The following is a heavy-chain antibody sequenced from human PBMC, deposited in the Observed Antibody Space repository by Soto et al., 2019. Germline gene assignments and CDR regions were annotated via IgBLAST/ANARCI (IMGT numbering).Heavy chain of an antibody. D-gene: IGHD6-13*01. CDR3: AHRHPSAVGTDRYCFGS. CDR2: IYWHDEK. J-gene: IGHJ5*01. Sequence: QITLKESGPTLVKPTQTLTLTCTCSGFALSTRGVGVGWIRQPPGKALEWLALIYWHDEKRYNPSLKSRLTIPKDTSKNRVVLTMTNVDPVDTGTYYCAHRHPSAVGTDRYCFGSWGQGSLVTVSS. CDR1: GFALSTRGVG. V-gene: IGHV2-5*01.